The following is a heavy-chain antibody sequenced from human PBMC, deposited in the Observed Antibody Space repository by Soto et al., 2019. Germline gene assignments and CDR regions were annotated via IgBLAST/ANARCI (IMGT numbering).Heavy chain of an antibody. CDR3: ARGTRYCSSTSCYGMRADYYYMDV. V-gene: IGHV1-8*01. CDR1: GYTFTSYD. J-gene: IGHJ6*03. CDR2: MNPNSGNT. Sequence: ASVKVYCKASGYTFTSYDINWVRQATGQGIEWMGWMNPNSGNTGYAQKFQGRVSMTRNTSISTAYMARSSLRSEDTAVYYCARGTRYCSSTSCYGMRADYYYMDVWGKGTTVTVSS. D-gene: IGHD2-2*01.